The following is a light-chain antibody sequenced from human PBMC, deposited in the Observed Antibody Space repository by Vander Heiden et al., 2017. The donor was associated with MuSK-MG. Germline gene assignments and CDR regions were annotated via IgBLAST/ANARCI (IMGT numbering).Light chain of an antibody. V-gene: IGKV1-5*03. CDR3: QQYYSYPLT. J-gene: IGKJ4*01. CDR1: QSISNW. Sequence: RVTITCRASQSISNWLAWYQQKPGRAPKVLIYKAFTLQSGVPSRFSGSGSGTEFTLTISSLQPDDSATYYCQQYYSYPLTFGGGTRVEI. CDR2: KAF.